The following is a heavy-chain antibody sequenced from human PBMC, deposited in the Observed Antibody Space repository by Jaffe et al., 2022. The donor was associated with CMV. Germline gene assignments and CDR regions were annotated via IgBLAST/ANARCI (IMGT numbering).Heavy chain of an antibody. Sequence: EVQLVESGGGLVKPGRSLRLSCTASGFTFGDYAMSWFRQAPGKGLEWVGFIRSKAYGGTTEYAASVKGRFTISRDDSKSIAYLQMNSLKTEDTAVYYCTRVKFRHYYDSSGSSRYFDYWGQGTLVTVSS. CDR1: GFTFGDYA. D-gene: IGHD3-22*01. J-gene: IGHJ4*02. CDR2: IRSKAYGGTT. V-gene: IGHV3-49*05. CDR3: TRVKFRHYYDSSGSSRYFDY.